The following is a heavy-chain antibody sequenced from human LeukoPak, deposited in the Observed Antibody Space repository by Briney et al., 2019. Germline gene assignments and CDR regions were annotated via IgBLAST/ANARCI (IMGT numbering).Heavy chain of an antibody. J-gene: IGHJ4*02. D-gene: IGHD3-22*01. CDR1: GYTFTSYY. CDR3: ARVLMDSSGSWGY. V-gene: IGHV1-46*01. CDR2: TNPSGGST. Sequence: GGSLRLSCAASGYTFTSYYMHWVRQAPGQGLEWMGITNPSGGSTSYAQKFQGRVTMTRDMSTSTVYMELSSLRSEDTAVYYCARVLMDSSGSWGYWGQGTLVTVSS.